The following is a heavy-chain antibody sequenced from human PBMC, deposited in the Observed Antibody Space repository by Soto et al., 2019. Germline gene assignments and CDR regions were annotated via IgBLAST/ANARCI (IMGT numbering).Heavy chain of an antibody. CDR2: ITTSGDRT. Sequence: PGGSLRLSCATSGFVFSNYAMGWVRQAPGKGLEWVSAITTSGDRTFYADSVKGRFIISRDNSKNTLYLQMNSLRADDTATYYCAKDEYTGSYGYCDYWGQGTLVTVSS. J-gene: IGHJ4*02. D-gene: IGHD3-16*01. CDR1: GFVFSNYA. CDR3: AKDEYTGSYGYCDY. V-gene: IGHV3-23*01.